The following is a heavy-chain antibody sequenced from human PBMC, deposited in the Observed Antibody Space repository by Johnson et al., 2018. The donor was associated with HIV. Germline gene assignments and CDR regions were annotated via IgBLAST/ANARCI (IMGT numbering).Heavy chain of an antibody. V-gene: IGHV3-11*01. CDR1: GFTFSDYY. J-gene: IGHJ3*02. Sequence: QEQLVESGGGLVKPGGSLRLSCAASGFTFSDYYMNWIRQAPGKGLEWVSYISSSGSTIYYAASVKGRFTISRDNANNLMYLQMSSLGAEDTAVYYCARDPGYSSFDIWGQGAMVIVSS. CDR2: ISSSGSTI. D-gene: IGHD6-13*01. CDR3: ARDPGYSSFDI.